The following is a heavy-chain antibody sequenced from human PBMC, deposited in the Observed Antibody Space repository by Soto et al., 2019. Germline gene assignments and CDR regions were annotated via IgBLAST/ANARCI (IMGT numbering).Heavy chain of an antibody. CDR2: ISYDGSNK. D-gene: IGHD5-12*01. J-gene: IGHJ4*02. Sequence: GGSLRLSCAASGFTFSSYGMHWVRQAPGKGLEWVAVISYDGSNKYYADSVKGRFTISRDNSKNTLYLQMNSLRAEDTAVYYCAKDGRFESGYDYLDDRGQRTPVTVSS. V-gene: IGHV3-30*18. CDR1: GFTFSSYG. CDR3: AKDGRFESGYDYLDD.